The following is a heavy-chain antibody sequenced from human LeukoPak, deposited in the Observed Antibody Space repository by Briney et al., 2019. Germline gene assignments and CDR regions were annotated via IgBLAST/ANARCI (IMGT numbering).Heavy chain of an antibody. CDR3: ARAAHTAMAHFDY. Sequence: SETLSLTCRVSGASINSGSNYWGWIRQPPGKTLEWIGSIYSSGSTYYNPSLKSRVIIMIDTPKNHFSLTLSSVTAADTAVYYCARAAHTAMAHFDYWGQGTLVTVSS. J-gene: IGHJ4*02. V-gene: IGHV4-39*07. D-gene: IGHD5-18*01. CDR2: IYSSGST. CDR1: GASINSGSNY.